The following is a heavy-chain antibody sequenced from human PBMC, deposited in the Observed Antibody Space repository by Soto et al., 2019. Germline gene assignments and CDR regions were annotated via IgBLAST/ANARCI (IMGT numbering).Heavy chain of an antibody. CDR1: GGSISSYY. J-gene: IGHJ4*02. V-gene: IGHV4-59*08. Sequence: SETLSLTCTVSGGSISSYYWSWIRQPPGKGLEWIGYIYYSGSTNYNPSLKSRVTISVDTSKNQFSLKLSSVTAADTAVYYCARHTGTAMDPFDYWGQGTLVTVSS. CDR3: ARHTGTAMDPFDY. D-gene: IGHD5-18*01. CDR2: IYYSGST.